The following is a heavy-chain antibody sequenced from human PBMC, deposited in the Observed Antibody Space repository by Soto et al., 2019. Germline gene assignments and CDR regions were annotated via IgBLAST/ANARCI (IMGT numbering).Heavy chain of an antibody. D-gene: IGHD3-16*01. V-gene: IGHV3-23*01. CDR3: AKGPPLGLQYFQY. CDR2: ISGSGGST. CDR1: GFTFSSYA. Sequence: GGSLRLSCAASGFTFSSYAMSWVRQAPGKGLEWVSAISGSGGSTYYADSVKGRFTISRDNSKNTLYLQMNSLNDEDTAVYYWAKGPPLGLQYFQYWGQGTLVTVS. J-gene: IGHJ1*01.